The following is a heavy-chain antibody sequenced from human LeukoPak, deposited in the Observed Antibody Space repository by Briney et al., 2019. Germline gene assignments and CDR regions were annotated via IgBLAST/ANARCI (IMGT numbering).Heavy chain of an antibody. D-gene: IGHD1-14*01. CDR2: IYYSGST. J-gene: IGHJ4*02. V-gene: IGHV4-59*08. Sequence: SETLSLTCTVSGGSLSSYYWSWVREPPGRGLEWIGDIYYSGSTNYNPCLKSRVTISVDTSKNHFSLNLSSLPAAHTAVYYCARHVGKNPFDYWGQGTLVTVSS. CDR3: ARHVGKNPFDY. CDR1: GGSLSSYY.